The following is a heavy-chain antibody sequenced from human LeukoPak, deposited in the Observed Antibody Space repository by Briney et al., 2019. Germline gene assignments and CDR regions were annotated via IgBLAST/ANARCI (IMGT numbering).Heavy chain of an antibody. D-gene: IGHD2-2*01. CDR1: GGTFSSYA. CDR3: ARVVPAAIGGFWFDP. V-gene: IGHV1-69*01. Sequence: SAKVSFKSSGGTFSSYAISGVRQAPGQGLEWMGGIIPIFGTANYAQKFQGRVTITADESTSTAYMKLSSLRSEDTAVYYCARVVPAAIGGFWFDPWGQGTLVTVSS. CDR2: IIPIFGTA. J-gene: IGHJ5*02.